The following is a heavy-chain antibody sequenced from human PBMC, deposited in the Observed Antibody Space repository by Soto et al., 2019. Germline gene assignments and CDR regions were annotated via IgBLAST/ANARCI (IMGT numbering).Heavy chain of an antibody. CDR3: GKGGDGYNPISYYYGMNV. Sequence: SCAASGFTFSSYGMHWVRQAPGKGLEWVAVISYDGSNKYYADSVKGRFTISRDNSKNTLDLQMNSLRAEDTAVYYCGKGGDGYNPISYYYGMNVGGKGTTVTVPS. CDR1: GFTFSSYG. D-gene: IGHD5-12*01. V-gene: IGHV3-30*18. J-gene: IGHJ6*04. CDR2: ISYDGSNK.